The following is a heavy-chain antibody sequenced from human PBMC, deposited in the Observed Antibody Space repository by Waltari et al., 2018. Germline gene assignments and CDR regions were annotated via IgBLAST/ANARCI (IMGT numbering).Heavy chain of an antibody. Sequence: QVQLQESGPALVKPSETLSLTCDVSGYSISDGYYWGWIRQPPGKGLEWIGHIFQSGRTYSNQSVKSRVTIAVDTSRNQFSLKMTSLTAADTALYFCARDVLPGYCNGGPCGDAFWGRGTLVTVSS. J-gene: IGHJ1*01. CDR1: GYSISDGYY. V-gene: IGHV4-38-2*02. CDR2: IFQSGRT. D-gene: IGHD2-15*01. CDR3: ARDVLPGYCNGGPCGDAF.